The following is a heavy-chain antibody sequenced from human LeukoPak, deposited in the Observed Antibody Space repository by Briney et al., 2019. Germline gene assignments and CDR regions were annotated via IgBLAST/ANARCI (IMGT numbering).Heavy chain of an antibody. Sequence: ASVKVSCKASGYTFTGYYMHWVRQAPGQGLEWMGRINPNSGGTNYAQKFQGRVTMTRDTSISTAYMELSRLRSDDTAVYYCARDWGITTSIDYWGQGTLVTVSS. CDR3: ARDWGITTSIDY. CDR1: GYTFTGYY. V-gene: IGHV1-2*06. J-gene: IGHJ4*02. D-gene: IGHD3-16*01. CDR2: INPNSGGT.